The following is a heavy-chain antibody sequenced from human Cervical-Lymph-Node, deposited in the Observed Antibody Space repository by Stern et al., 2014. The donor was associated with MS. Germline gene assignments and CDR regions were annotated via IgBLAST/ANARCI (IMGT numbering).Heavy chain of an antibody. Sequence: QVQLQQWGPGLVKPSETLSLTCTVSGDSISSTSYYWGWIRQPPGKGLEWTGSIRYGGSTYYNPSLRRRVTISLDTPKNQFSLQLSSLTAADTAVYYCGRSPTTASISGTDYWGQGTLVTVSS. D-gene: IGHD1-1*01. CDR3: GRSPTTASISGTDY. V-gene: IGHV4-39*01. CDR1: GDSISSTSYY. CDR2: IRYGGST. J-gene: IGHJ4*02.